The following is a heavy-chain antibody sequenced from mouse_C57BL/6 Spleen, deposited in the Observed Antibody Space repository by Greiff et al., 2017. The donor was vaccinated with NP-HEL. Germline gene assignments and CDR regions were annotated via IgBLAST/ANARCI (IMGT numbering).Heavy chain of an antibody. CDR2: IWGDGST. V-gene: IGHV2-3*01. Sequence: VKLQESGPGLVAPSQSLSITCTVSGFSLTSYGVSWVRQPPGKGLEWLGVIWGDGSTNYHSALISRLGISKDNSKSQVFLKLSSLQADDTATYYCANPPFFVYGGQGPTLTVSS. CDR3: ANPPFFVY. CDR1: GFSLTSYG. J-gene: IGHJ2*01.